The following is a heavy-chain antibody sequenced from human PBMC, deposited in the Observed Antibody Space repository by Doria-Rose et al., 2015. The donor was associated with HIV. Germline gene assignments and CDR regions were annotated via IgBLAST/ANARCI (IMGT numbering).Heavy chain of an antibody. D-gene: IGHD2-21*02. Sequence: VRQAPGQGLEWMGIINPRGGSTSYAQKFQGRVTMTRDTSTSTVYMELRSLRPEDTAMYYCAREAGTADWFDPWGQGTLVIVSS. V-gene: IGHV1-46*01. J-gene: IGHJ5*02. CDR3: AREAGTADWFDP. CDR2: INPRGGST.